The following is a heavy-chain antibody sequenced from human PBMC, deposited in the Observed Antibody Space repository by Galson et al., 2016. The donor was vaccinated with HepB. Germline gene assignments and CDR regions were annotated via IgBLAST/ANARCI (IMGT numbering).Heavy chain of an antibody. CDR1: GFTFSSYS. D-gene: IGHD6-19*01. J-gene: IGHJ4*02. V-gene: IGHV3-21*01. CDR3: AKNSYSSAWYPDY. Sequence: SLRLSCAASGFTFSSYSMNWVRQAPGKGLEWVSSISFSSGDTYYADSLKGRFTISRDNSKNTVYLQMNSLSAEDTAVYYCAKNSYSSAWYPDYWGQGTLVTVSS. CDR2: ISFSSGDT.